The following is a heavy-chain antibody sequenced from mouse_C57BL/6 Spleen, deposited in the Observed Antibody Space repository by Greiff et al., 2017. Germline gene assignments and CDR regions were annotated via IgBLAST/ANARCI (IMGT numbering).Heavy chain of an antibody. D-gene: IGHD2-13*01. CDR2: LYPRDVST. CDR3: ASCDPMDY. Sequence: QVQLKESGPELVKPGASVKLSCKASGYTFTSYDINWVKQRPGQGLEWIGWLYPRDVSTKYNEKFKGKATLTVDTSSSTAYIALHGLSADDSAVYFCASCDPMDYWGQGTSVTVSS. V-gene: IGHV1-85*01. J-gene: IGHJ4*01. CDR1: GYTFTSYD.